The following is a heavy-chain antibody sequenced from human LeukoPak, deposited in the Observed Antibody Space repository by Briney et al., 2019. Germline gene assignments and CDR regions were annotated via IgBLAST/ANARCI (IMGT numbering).Heavy chain of an antibody. D-gene: IGHD4-17*01. Sequence: KPSETLSLTCTVSGDSVRSYSYYWTWIRQPPGKGLEWIGYIHYSGSTNYNPSLKSRVTISLDTSKNQFSLKLTSVTAAETAVYYCARDRDYGDSGRASDIWGQGTLVTVSS. V-gene: IGHV4-61*01. CDR1: GDSVRSYSYY. CDR3: ARDRDYGDSGRASDI. J-gene: IGHJ3*02. CDR2: IHYSGST.